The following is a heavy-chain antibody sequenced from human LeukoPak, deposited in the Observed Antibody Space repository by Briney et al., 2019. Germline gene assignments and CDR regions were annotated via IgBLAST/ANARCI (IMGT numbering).Heavy chain of an antibody. CDR3: ARGKNTVAGGLFDY. D-gene: IGHD6-19*01. V-gene: IGHV4-38-2*02. CDR2: IYYSGST. CDR1: GYSISSGYY. Sequence: SETLSLTCTVSGYSISSGYYWGWIRQPPGKGLEWIGYIYYSGSTNYNPSLKSRVTMSVDTSKNQFSLKLSSVTAADTAVYYCARGKNTVAGGLFDYWGQGTLVTVSS. J-gene: IGHJ4*02.